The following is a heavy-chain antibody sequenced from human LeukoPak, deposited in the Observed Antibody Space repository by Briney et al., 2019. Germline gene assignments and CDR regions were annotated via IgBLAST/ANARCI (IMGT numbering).Heavy chain of an antibody. CDR2: ISYDGPNK. V-gene: IGHV3-30*03. CDR3: ARGVRIAVAGNIDY. J-gene: IGHJ4*02. Sequence: LTGGSLSLSCAASGFTFSNYNMHWVRRAPGKGLEWVAVISYDGPNKNYADSVKGRFTISRDNSKNTLYLQMNSLRAEDTAVYYCARGVRIAVAGNIDYWGQGTLVTVSS. CDR1: GFTFSNYN. D-gene: IGHD6-19*01.